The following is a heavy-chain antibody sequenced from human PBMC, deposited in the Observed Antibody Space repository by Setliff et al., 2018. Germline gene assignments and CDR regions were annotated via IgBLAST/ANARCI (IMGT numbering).Heavy chain of an antibody. Sequence: SVKVSCKASGGTFSSYGISWVRQATGQGLEWMGGIIPILGIANYAQKFQGRVTVTMDTSSSTVYMELRSLRSDDTAVYYCARSSAPSVVLAADFDFWGLGTPVTVSS. CDR2: IIPILGIA. CDR1: GGTFSSYG. V-gene: IGHV1-69*10. J-gene: IGHJ4*02. D-gene: IGHD3-3*01. CDR3: ARSSAPSVVLAADFDF.